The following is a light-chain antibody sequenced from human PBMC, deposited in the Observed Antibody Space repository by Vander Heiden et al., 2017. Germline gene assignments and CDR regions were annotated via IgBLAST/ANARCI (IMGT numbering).Light chain of an antibody. J-gene: IGKJ3*01. Sequence: DIQMTQSPSSLSASVGDRVTITCRASQSISSYLNWYQQKPGKAPKLLIYAASSWQSGVTLRFSGSGSGTDFTLTSSRLQHEDFENYYWQQSYSTQGFGRGTKVDIK. CDR1: QSISSY. V-gene: IGKV1-39*01. CDR2: AAS. CDR3: QQSYSTQG.